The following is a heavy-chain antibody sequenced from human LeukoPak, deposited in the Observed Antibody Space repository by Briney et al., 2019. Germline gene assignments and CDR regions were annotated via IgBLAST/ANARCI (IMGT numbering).Heavy chain of an antibody. CDR3: ARVRVNRYYYYGMDV. CDR1: GYTFTRYY. CDR2: INPSGGST. D-gene: IGHD1-14*01. J-gene: IGHJ6*02. V-gene: IGHV1-46*01. Sequence: VSVKVSSKASGYTFTRYYMHWVRQAPGQGLECMGIINPSGGSTRYAQKFQGRVTMTRDTSTSTVYMELSSLRSEDTAVYYCARVRVNRYYYYGMDVWGQGTTVTVSS.